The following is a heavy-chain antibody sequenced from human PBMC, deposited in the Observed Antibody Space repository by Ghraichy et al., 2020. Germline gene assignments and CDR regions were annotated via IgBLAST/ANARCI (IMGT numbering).Heavy chain of an antibody. CDR1: GGSISSYY. CDR2: IYYSGST. J-gene: IGHJ4*02. Sequence: SETLSLTCTVSGGSISSYYWSWIRQPPGKGLEWIGYIYYSGSTNYNPSLKSRVTISVDTSKNQFSLKLSSVTAADTAVYYCARHYYDSSGYYFGYFDYWGQGTLVTVSS. D-gene: IGHD3-22*01. CDR3: ARHYYDSSGYYFGYFDY. V-gene: IGHV4-59*08.